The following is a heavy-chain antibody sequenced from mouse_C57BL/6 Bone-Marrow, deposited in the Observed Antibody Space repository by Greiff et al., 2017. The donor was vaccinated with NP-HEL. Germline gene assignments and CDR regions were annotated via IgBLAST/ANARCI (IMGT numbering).Heavy chain of an antibody. CDR3: ARHYYPPFAY. Sequence: EVKLMESGGGLVQPGGSLKLSCAASGFTFSDYYMYWVRQTPEKRLEWVAYISNGGGSTYYPDTVKGRFTISRDNAKNTLYLQMSRLKSEDTAMYYCARHYYPPFAYWGQGTLVTVSA. CDR2: ISNGGGST. CDR1: GFTFSDYY. J-gene: IGHJ3*01. V-gene: IGHV5-12*01. D-gene: IGHD1-1*02.